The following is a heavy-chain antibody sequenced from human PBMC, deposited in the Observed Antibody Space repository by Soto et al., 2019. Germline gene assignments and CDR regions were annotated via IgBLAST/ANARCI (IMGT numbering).Heavy chain of an antibody. V-gene: IGHV4-34*01. J-gene: IGHJ5*02. CDR3: AREGVLLWLGNNWFDP. CDR2: INHSGST. D-gene: IGHD3-10*01. Sequence: PSETLSLTCAVYGGSFSGYYWSWIRQPPGKGLEWIGEINHSGSTNYNPSLKSRVTISVDTSKNQFSLKLSSVTAADTAVYYCAREGVLLWLGNNWFDPWGQGTLVTVSS. CDR1: GGSFSGYY.